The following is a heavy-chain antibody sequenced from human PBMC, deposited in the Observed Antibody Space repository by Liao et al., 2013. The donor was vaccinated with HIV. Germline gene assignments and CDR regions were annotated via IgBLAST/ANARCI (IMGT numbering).Heavy chain of an antibody. CDR3: ARSVRPVGYSNNWYQLDY. D-gene: IGHD6-13*01. Sequence: QLQLQESGPGLVKPSETLSLTCTVSGGSISSSSYYWGWIRQPPGKGLEWIGSIYYSGSTKYNPSLKSRVTISVDTSKNQFSLRLSSVTAADTAVYYCARSVRPVGYSNNWYQLDYWGQGTLVTVSS. CDR2: IYYSGST. V-gene: IGHV4-39*07. CDR1: GGSISSSSYY. J-gene: IGHJ4*02.